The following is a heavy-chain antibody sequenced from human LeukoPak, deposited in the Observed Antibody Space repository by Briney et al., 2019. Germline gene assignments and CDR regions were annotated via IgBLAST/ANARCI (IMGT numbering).Heavy chain of an antibody. CDR1: GGTFSSYA. D-gene: IGHD3-22*01. J-gene: IGHJ3*02. CDR3: ARALPGSGSAGIGAFDI. Sequence: SVKVSCKASGGTFSSYAISWVRQAPGQGLEWMGGIIPIFGTANYAQKFQGRVTITADESTSTAYMELSSLRSEGTAVYYCARALPGSGSAGIGAFDIWGQGTMVTVSS. V-gene: IGHV1-69*13. CDR2: IIPIFGTA.